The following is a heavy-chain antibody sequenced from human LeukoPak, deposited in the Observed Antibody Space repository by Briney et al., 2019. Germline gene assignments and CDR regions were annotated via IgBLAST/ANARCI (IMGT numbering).Heavy chain of an antibody. D-gene: IGHD5-12*01. J-gene: IGHJ4*02. CDR3: ARNENSGWGYFDY. V-gene: IGHV3-23*01. CDR2: IGGSNGIT. Sequence: PGGSLRLSCAASRFTFNSYAMSRVRQAPGKGLEWVSVIGGSNGITFYVGSVKGRFTISRDNSKDTLYLQMNSLRAEDTAVYYCARNENSGWGYFDYWGQGTLVTVSS. CDR1: RFTFNSYA.